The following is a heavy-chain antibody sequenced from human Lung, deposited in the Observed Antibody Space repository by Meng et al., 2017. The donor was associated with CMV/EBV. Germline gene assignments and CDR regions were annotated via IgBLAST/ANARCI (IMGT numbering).Heavy chain of an antibody. CDR3: LRRSGGSV. V-gene: IGHV4-4*03. CDR2: IPHRGSS. J-gene: IGHJ1*01. CDR1: GDSITNHNW. D-gene: IGHD3-10*01. Sequence: GPLRGAGPALVKPPETLSLTCAVSGDSITNHNWWAWVRQPPGKGLEWIGEIPHRGSSAYNPSLKSRVSMSIDKSKNQFSLKLTSVTAADTAVYHCLRRSGGSVWGQGTLVTVSS.